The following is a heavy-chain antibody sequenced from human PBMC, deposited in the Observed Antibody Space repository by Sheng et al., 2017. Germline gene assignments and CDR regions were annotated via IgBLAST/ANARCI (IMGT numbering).Heavy chain of an antibody. CDR1: GFTFGDYA. V-gene: IGHV3-49*04. CDR2: IRSKAYGGTT. CDR3: TRGWPVYGSGSYSDY. D-gene: IGHD3-10*01. Sequence: EVQLVESGGGLVQPGRSLRLSCTTSGFTFGDYAMTWVRQASGKGLEWVGFIRSKAYGGTTEYAASVKGRFTISRDDSKSIAYLQMNSLKTEDTAMYYCTRGWPVYGSGSYSDYWGQGTLVTVSS. J-gene: IGHJ4*02.